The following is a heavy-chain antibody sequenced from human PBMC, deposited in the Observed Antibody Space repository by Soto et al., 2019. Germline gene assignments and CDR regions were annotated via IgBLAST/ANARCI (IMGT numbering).Heavy chain of an antibody. Sequence: ASVKVSCKASGNTVPIYASHWVRQAPGQRLEWMGWMNPDNGNTDYAQKFQGRVTMTRNTSISTAYMELSSLRSEDTAVYYCARERVSGFDIWGPGTMVTVS. V-gene: IGHV1-8*02. CDR2: MNPDNGNT. CDR1: GNTVPIYA. J-gene: IGHJ3*02. D-gene: IGHD1-26*01. CDR3: ARERVSGFDI.